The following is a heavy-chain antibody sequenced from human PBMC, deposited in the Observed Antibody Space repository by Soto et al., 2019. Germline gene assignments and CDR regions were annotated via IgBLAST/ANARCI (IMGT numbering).Heavy chain of an antibody. J-gene: IGHJ4*02. CDR3: AREWLRRLGPDY. V-gene: IGHV3-30*03. CDR1: GFTFSTYG. D-gene: IGHD5-12*01. CDR2: ISSDGSNK. Sequence: QVQLVESGGGVVQPGGSLRLSCAASGFTFSTYGIHWVRQAPGKGLEWVAVISSDGSNKYYTESVKGRFTISRDNPKNTLYLQMNGLRPEDTAVYYCAREWLRRLGPDYWGQGTLVTVSS.